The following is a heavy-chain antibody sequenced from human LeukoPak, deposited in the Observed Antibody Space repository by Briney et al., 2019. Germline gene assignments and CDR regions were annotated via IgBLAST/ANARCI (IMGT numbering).Heavy chain of an antibody. Sequence: KPSETLSLTCAVYGGAFSGYYWTWIRQPPGKGLEWIGEINHSGSTNYNPSLKSRVTLSVDTSKNQFSLKLRSVTAADTAVYYCARGKGSGWTFDYWGQGTLVTVSS. J-gene: IGHJ4*02. CDR2: INHSGST. V-gene: IGHV4-34*01. CDR1: GGAFSGYY. CDR3: ARGKGSGWTFDY. D-gene: IGHD6-19*01.